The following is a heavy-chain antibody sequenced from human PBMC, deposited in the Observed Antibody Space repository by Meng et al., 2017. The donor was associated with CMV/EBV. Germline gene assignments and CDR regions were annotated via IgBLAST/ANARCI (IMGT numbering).Heavy chain of an antibody. V-gene: IGHV1-69*02. Sequence: SVKVSSKASGGTFSSYSITWVRQAPGQGLEWMGRIIPMLGIANYAQKFQGRVTITADRSTSTAYMELSSLRSEDTAVYYCASQYCYGTSCYDYYYYYAMDVWGQGTTVTVSS. CDR2: IIPMLGIA. CDR3: ASQYCYGTSCYDYYYYYAMDV. D-gene: IGHD2-2*01. J-gene: IGHJ6*02. CDR1: GGTFSSYS.